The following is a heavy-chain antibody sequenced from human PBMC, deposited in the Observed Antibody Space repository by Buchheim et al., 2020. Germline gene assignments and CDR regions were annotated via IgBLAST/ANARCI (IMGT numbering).Heavy chain of an antibody. Sequence: QVVLAESGGGVVQPGRTLRLSCAASGLLFRNSGMHWVRQAPGKGLEWVAFISFDGSDKYYADSVKGRLTVARDNSKNKLYLMATTLRAEDTALYYCARVAVILGNNNIDHWGQGTL. J-gene: IGHJ4*02. D-gene: IGHD3/OR15-3a*01. CDR3: ARVAVILGNNNIDH. CDR2: ISFDGSDK. CDR1: GLLFRNSG. V-gene: IGHV3-30*03.